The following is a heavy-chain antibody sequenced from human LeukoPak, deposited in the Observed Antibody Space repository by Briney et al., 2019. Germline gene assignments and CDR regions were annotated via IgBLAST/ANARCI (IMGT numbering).Heavy chain of an antibody. V-gene: IGHV1-69*01. D-gene: IGHD2-8*01. CDR1: GGTFSSYA. J-gene: IGHJ5*02. CDR3: ARVGGYCTNGVVLCRPTAENNWFDP. CDR2: IIPIFGTA. Sequence: SVKVSCKASGGTFSSYAISWVRQAPGQGLEWMGGIIPIFGTANYAQKFQGRVTITADGSTSTAYMELSSLRSEDTAVYYCARVGGYCTNGVVLCRPTAENNWFDPWGQGTLVTVSS.